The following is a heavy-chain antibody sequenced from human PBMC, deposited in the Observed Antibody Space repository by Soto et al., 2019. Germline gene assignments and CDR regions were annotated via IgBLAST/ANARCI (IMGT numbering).Heavy chain of an antibody. CDR3: ARAGDITMVRGVIDY. D-gene: IGHD3-10*01. Sequence: SETLSLTCTVSGGSVSSVGYYWSWIRQPPGKGLEWIGYIYYSGSTNYNPSLKSRVTISVDTSKNQFSLKLSSVTAADTAVYYCARAGDITMVRGVIDYWGQGTLVTVSS. CDR2: IYYSGST. CDR1: GGSVSSVGYY. V-gene: IGHV4-61*08. J-gene: IGHJ4*02.